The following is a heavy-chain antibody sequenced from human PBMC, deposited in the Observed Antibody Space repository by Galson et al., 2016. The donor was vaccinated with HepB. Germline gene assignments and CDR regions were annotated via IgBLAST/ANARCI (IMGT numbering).Heavy chain of an antibody. D-gene: IGHD1-26*01. Sequence: SLRLSCAASGFDFRSYAMNWVRQAPGKGLEWVAFMWYDGSKKNYADSVKGRFTISRDNSKNKLYLQMNSLRAEDTAVYYCARDHAVGATWGYFYHYGMDVWGQGTLVIVSS. CDR1: GFDFRSYA. V-gene: IGHV3-33*01. J-gene: IGHJ6*02. CDR2: MWYDGSKK. CDR3: ARDHAVGATWGYFYHYGMDV.